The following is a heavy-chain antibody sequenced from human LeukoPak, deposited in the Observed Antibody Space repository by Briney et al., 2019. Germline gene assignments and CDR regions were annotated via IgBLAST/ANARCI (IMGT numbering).Heavy chain of an antibody. J-gene: IGHJ3*02. CDR2: MNPNSGNT. D-gene: IGHD4-17*01. V-gene: IGHV1-8*01. CDR1: GYTFTSYD. CDR3: ARGRGYGDYDDAFDI. Sequence: ASVKVSCKASGYTFTSYDINWVRQAPGQGLEWMGWMNPNSGNTGYAQKFQGRVTMTRNTSISTAYMELSSLRSEDTAVYYCARGRGYGDYDDAFDIWGQGTMVTVSS.